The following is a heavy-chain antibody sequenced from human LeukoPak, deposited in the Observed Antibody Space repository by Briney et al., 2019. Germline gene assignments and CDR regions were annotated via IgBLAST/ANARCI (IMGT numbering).Heavy chain of an antibody. Sequence: GGSLRLSCAASGFTFSSNSMNWVRQAPGKGLEWVSYISSRSSTIYYADSVRGRFTISRDNAKNSLYLQMNSLRAEDTAVYYCARDSKYCSGGSCSYYFDYWGQGTLVTVSS. V-gene: IGHV3-48*01. D-gene: IGHD2-15*01. CDR2: ISSRSSTI. J-gene: IGHJ4*02. CDR3: ARDSKYCSGGSCSYYFDY. CDR1: GFTFSSNS.